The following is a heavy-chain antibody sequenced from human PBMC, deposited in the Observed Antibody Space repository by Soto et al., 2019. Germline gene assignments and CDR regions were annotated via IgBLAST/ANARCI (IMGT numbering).Heavy chain of an antibody. CDR2: IYYSGRT. J-gene: IGHJ5*02. CDR1: GGSISSGGYY. CDR3: ARGSFSSSSPCFAP. Sequence: PSETLSLTCTVSGGSISSGGYYWSWIRQHPGKGLEWIGYIYYSGRTYYSPSLHSRVSIAVDTTENQFSLKLTSVTAADTSVYYCARGSFSSSSPCFAPWGRGTLVTVSS. D-gene: IGHD6-6*01. V-gene: IGHV4-31*03.